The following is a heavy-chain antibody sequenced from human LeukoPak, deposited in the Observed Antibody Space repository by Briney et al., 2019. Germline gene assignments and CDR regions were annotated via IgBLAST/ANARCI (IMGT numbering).Heavy chain of an antibody. J-gene: IGHJ4*02. D-gene: IGHD5-12*01. CDR2: IKQDGSEK. CDR1: GFTFSSYW. V-gene: IGHV3-7*05. CDR3: ARDAGNSGYDLFDY. Sequence: GGSLRLSCTASGFTFSSYWMNWVRQAPGKGLEWVANIKQDGSEKYYVDSVKGRFTISRDNAKNSLYLQMNSLRAEDTAVYYCARDAGNSGYDLFDYWGQGTLVTVSS.